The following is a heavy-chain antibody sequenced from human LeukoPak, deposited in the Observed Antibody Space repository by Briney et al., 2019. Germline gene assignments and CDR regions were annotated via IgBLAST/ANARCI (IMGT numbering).Heavy chain of an antibody. CDR3: ARGQDENYCSSTSCYRGGVDY. J-gene: IGHJ4*02. V-gene: IGHV3-23*01. CDR2: ISGSGGST. Sequence: GGSLRLSCAASGFTFSSYAMSWVRQAPGKGLEWVSAISGSGGSTYYADSVKGRFTISRDNAKNSLYLQMNSLRAEDTAVYYCARGQDENYCSSTSCYRGGVDYWGQGTLVTVSS. D-gene: IGHD2-2*01. CDR1: GFTFSSYA.